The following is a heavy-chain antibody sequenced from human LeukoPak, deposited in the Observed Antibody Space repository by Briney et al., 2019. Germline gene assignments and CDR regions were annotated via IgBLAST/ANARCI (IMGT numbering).Heavy chain of an antibody. J-gene: IGHJ6*03. Sequence: PGGTLRLSCAASGFTFSDYYMSWIRQAPGKGLEWVSYISSSGSTIYYADSVKGRFTISRDNAKNSLCLQMNSLRVEDTAVYYCARSPWDSRLYMDVWGKGTTVTVSS. D-gene: IGHD1-26*01. CDR1: GFTFSDYY. CDR2: ISSSGSTI. CDR3: ARSPWDSRLYMDV. V-gene: IGHV3-11*04.